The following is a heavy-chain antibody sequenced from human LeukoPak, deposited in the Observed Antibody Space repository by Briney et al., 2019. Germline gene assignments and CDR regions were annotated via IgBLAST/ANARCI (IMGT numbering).Heavy chain of an antibody. CDR3: TRHRRGRGSRGYYYESSGYDDY. Sequence: SETLSLTCAVYGGSFSGYYWSWIRQPPGKGLEWIGEINHSGSTNYNPYLKSRVTISVDTSKNQFSLKLSSVTAADTAVYYCTRHRRGRGSRGYYYESSGYDDYWGQGTLVTVSS. V-gene: IGHV4-34*01. CDR2: INHSGST. D-gene: IGHD3-22*01. J-gene: IGHJ4*02. CDR1: GGSFSGYY.